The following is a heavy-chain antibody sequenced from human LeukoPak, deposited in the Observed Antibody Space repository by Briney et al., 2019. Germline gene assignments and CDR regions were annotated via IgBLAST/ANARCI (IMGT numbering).Heavy chain of an antibody. CDR2: IYYSGST. J-gene: IGHJ4*02. Sequence: PSETLSLTCTVSGDSINTYYWSWIRQPPGKGLEWIGYIYYSGSTNYNPSLKSRVTISVDTSKNQFSLKLSSVTAADTAVYYCARRYSSSSSFDYWGQGTLVTVSS. CDR3: ARRYSSSSSFDY. V-gene: IGHV4-59*01. CDR1: GDSINTYY. D-gene: IGHD6-6*01.